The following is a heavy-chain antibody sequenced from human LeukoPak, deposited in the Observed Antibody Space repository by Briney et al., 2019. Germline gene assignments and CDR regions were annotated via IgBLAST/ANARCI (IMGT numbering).Heavy chain of an antibody. CDR3: ARASEWFDP. V-gene: IGHV4-59*01. J-gene: IGHJ5*02. CDR1: GGSISSYY. CDR2: IYYSGST. Sequence: SETLSLTCTVSGGSISSYYWSWIRQPPGKGLEWIGYIYYSGSTNHNPSLKSRVTISVDTSKNQFSLKLSSVTAADTAVYYCARASEWFDPWGQGTLVTVSS.